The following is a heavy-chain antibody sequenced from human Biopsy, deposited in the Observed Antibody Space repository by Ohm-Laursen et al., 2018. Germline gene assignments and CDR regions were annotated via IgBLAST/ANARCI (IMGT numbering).Heavy chain of an antibody. CDR2: INWNSNNI. CDR3: AKGLYDTSGYYISVFDY. CDR1: GFTFDDYA. D-gene: IGHD3-22*01. Sequence: SLRLSCSASGFTFDDYAMHWVRQAPGKGLEWVSGINWNSNNINYADSVKGRFTISRDNAKNSLYLQMNSLRPEDTALYYCAKGLYDTSGYYISVFDYRGQGTLVIVSS. J-gene: IGHJ4*02. V-gene: IGHV3-9*01.